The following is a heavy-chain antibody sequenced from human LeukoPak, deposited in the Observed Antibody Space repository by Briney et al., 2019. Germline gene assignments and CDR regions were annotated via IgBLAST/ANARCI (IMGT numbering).Heavy chain of an antibody. CDR2: ISAYNGNT. J-gene: IGHJ4*02. Sequence: ASVKVSCKASGYTFTSYYMHWVRQAPGQGLEWMGWISAYNGNTNYAQKLQGRVTMTTDTSTSTAYMELRSLRSDDTAVYYCARDDDSSGYSFFDYWGQGTLVTVSS. CDR1: GYTFTSYY. V-gene: IGHV1-18*04. D-gene: IGHD3-22*01. CDR3: ARDDDSSGYSFFDY.